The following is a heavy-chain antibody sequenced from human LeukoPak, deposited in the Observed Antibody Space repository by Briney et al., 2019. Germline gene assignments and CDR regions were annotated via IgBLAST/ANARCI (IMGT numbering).Heavy chain of an antibody. CDR2: IYPGDSDT. CDR1: GYXFTSYW. CDR3: ARRYSSSSVGDY. Sequence: GESLKISSNGSGYXFTSYWICWVRQMPGKGLEWMGMIYPGDSDTRYSPSFQGQVTISADKSISTAYLQWSSLKASDTAMYYCARRYSSSSVGDYWGQGTLVTVSS. V-gene: IGHV5-51*01. D-gene: IGHD6-6*01. J-gene: IGHJ4*02.